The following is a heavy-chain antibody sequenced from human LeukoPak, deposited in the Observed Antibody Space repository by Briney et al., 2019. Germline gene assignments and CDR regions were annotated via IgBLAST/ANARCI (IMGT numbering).Heavy chain of an antibody. CDR1: GVSISSYY. D-gene: IGHD6-19*01. V-gene: IGHV4-59*08. Sequence: SEALSLTCTVSGVSISSYYWSWIRQPPGKGLEWIGYIYYSGSTNYNPSLKSRVTISVDTSKNQFSLKLSSVTAADTAVYYCARIAVAGGVAEYFQHWGQGTLVTVSS. CDR3: ARIAVAGGVAEYFQH. CDR2: IYYSGST. J-gene: IGHJ1*01.